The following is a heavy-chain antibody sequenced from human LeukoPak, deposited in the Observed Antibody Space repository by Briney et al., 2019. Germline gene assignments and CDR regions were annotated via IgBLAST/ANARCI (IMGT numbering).Heavy chain of an antibody. D-gene: IGHD3-22*01. J-gene: IGHJ4*02. CDR1: GGSVSGSNW. CDR3: AINSSGDSSGYDY. CDR2: IYSGGRT. V-gene: IGHV4-4*02. Sequence: SETLSLTCAVSGGSVSGSNWWSWVRQSPGKGLEWIEYIYSGGRTIYNPPLKCRLTISSETSKSQLSLKLSSVTAADTAVYYCAINSSGDSSGYDYWGQGILVTVSS.